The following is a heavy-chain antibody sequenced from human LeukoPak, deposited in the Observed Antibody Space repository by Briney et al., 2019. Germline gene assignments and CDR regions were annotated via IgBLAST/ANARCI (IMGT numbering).Heavy chain of an antibody. V-gene: IGHV3-23*01. J-gene: IGHJ5*02. CDR3: EKGYTVTEPNWFDP. CDR1: GFTFSSYA. Sequence: QAGGSLRLSCAASGFTFSSYAMSWVRQAPGKGLEWVSAISGSGGSTYYADSVKGRFTISRDNSKNTLYLQMNSLRAEDTAVYYCEKGYTVTEPNWFDPWGQGTLVTVSS. D-gene: IGHD4-11*01. CDR2: ISGSGGST.